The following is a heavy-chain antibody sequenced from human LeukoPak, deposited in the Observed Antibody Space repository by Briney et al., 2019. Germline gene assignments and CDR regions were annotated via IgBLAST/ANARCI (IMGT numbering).Heavy chain of an antibody. J-gene: IGHJ5*02. CDR2: IRYDGSNK. CDR3: AKGRTGYCSGGSCLNWFDP. V-gene: IGHV3-30*02. D-gene: IGHD2-15*01. CDR1: GFTFSSYG. Sequence: GGSLRLSCAASGFTFSSYGMHWVRQAPGKGLEWVAFIRYDGSNKYYADSVKGRFTISGDNSKNTLYLQMNSLRAEDTAVYYCAKGRTGYCSGGSCLNWFDPWGQGTLVTVSS.